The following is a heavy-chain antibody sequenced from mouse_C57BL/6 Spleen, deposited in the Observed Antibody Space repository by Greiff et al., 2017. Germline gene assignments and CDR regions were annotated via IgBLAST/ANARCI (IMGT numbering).Heavy chain of an antibody. D-gene: IGHD1-1*01. V-gene: IGHV5-9*01. CDR3: ARRNYGSTDWYFDV. CDR2: ISGGGGNT. J-gene: IGHJ1*03. Sequence: EVQGVESGGGLVKPGGSLKLSCAASGFTFSSYTLSWVRQTPEKRLEWVATISGGGGNTYYPDSVKGRFTISRDNAKNTLYLQMRRLRSEDTALYYCARRNYGSTDWYFDVWGTGTSVTVSS. CDR1: GFTFSSYT.